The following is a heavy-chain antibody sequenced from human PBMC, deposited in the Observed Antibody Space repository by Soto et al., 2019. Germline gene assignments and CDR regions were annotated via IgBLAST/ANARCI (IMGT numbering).Heavy chain of an antibody. Sequence: QVQLVQSGAEVKKPGASVKVSCKASGYTFTNYGIAWVRQAPGQRLEWLGRINAGYGETDRSPRFQARVTITRDTSATIAYMELSSLTSEDTAVYYCVSNQKGTFTGMDVWGQGTTVTVSS. CDR3: VSNQKGTFTGMDV. CDR2: INAGYGET. V-gene: IGHV1-3*01. CDR1: GYTFTNYG. J-gene: IGHJ6*02.